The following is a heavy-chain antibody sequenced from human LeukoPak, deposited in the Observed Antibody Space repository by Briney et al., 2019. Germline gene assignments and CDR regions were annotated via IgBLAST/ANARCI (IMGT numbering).Heavy chain of an antibody. CDR1: GYTFTGYY. Sequence: ASVKVSCKASGYTFTGYYMHWVRQAPGQGLEWMGWINPNSGGTNYAQKFQGRVTMTRDTSISTAYMELSGLRSDDTAVYYCARTILLGATRLLDYWGQGTLVTVSS. CDR2: INPNSGGT. V-gene: IGHV1-2*02. CDR3: ARTILLGATRLLDY. J-gene: IGHJ4*02. D-gene: IGHD1-26*01.